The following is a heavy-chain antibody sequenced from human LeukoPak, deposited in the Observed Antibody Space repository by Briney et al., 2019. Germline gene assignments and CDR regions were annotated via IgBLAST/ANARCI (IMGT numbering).Heavy chain of an antibody. CDR2: IYTGGST. CDR3: ASGSYYAYFDY. CDR1: GGSISSYY. J-gene: IGHJ4*02. Sequence: SETLSLTCTVSGGSISSYYWSWIRQPAGKGLEWIGRIYTGGSTKNNPSLKSRVPMSVDTSKNQFPLKLSSVTAADTAVYSCASGSYYAYFDYWGQGTLVTVSS. V-gene: IGHV4-4*07. D-gene: IGHD3-10*01.